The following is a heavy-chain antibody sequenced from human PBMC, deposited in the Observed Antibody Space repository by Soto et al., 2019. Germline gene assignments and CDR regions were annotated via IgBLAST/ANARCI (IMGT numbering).Heavy chain of an antibody. J-gene: IGHJ6*03. CDR1: GGSFSGYY. CDR2: INHSGST. CDR3: ARGVSFFPPRGWRYMDV. V-gene: IGHV4-34*01. Sequence: QVQLQQWGAGLLEPSETLSLTCAVYGGSFSGYYWSWIRQPPGKGLEWIGEINHSGSTNYNPSLKSRVTISVDTSKNQFSLKLSSVTAADTAVYYCARGVSFFPPRGWRYMDVWGKGTTVTVSS. D-gene: IGHD3-10*01.